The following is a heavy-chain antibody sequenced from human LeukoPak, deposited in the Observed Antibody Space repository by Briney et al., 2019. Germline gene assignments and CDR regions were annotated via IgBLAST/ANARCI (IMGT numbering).Heavy chain of an antibody. V-gene: IGHV3-23*01. J-gene: IGHJ5*02. D-gene: IGHD1-26*01. CDR3: AKDRGPYLGIDNNWFDP. Sequence: GGSLRLSCAASGFTFNLYGMSWVRQVPGKGLEWVSGISGYGANTYYAGSVKGRFTISRDNSKNTVFLQMNSLTVEDTAVYHCAKDRGPYLGIDNNWFDPWGQGTLVIVSS. CDR1: GFTFNLYG. CDR2: ISGYGANT.